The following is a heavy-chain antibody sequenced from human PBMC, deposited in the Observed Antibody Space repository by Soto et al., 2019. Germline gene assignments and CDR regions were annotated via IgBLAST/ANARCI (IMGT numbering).Heavy chain of an antibody. V-gene: IGHV1-2*02. D-gene: IGHD3-3*01. Sequence: GASVKVSCKASGYTFTGYYMHWVRQAPGQGLEWMGWINPNSGGTNYAQKFQGRVTMTRDTSISTAYMELSRLRSDDTAVYYCARDYNFWSGYYYYGMDVWGQGTTVTV. CDR3: ARDYNFWSGYYYYGMDV. CDR2: INPNSGGT. CDR1: GYTFTGYY. J-gene: IGHJ6*02.